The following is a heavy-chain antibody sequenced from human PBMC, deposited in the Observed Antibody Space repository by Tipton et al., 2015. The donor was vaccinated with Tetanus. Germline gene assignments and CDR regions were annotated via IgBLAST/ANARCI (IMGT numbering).Heavy chain of an antibody. Sequence: TLSLTCTVSGGSISSGGYYWSWIRQHPGQGLEWIGDIYNSGSTYYNPSLKSRVTILVDTTKNQFSLRLKSVTAADTAVYYSARDQARGGRGWNYFDFWGQGSLVTVSS. V-gene: IGHV4-31*03. CDR3: ARDQARGGRGWNYFDF. D-gene: IGHD1-26*01. CDR2: IYNSGST. CDR1: GGSISSGGYY. J-gene: IGHJ4*02.